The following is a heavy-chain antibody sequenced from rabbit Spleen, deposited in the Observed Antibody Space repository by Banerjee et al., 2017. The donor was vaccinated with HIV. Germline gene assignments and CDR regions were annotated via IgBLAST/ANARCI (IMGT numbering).Heavy chain of an antibody. Sequence: QSLEESGGDLVKPGASLTLTCTVSGFDLSSNAVVWVRQAPGKGLEYIGFINTIGDTNFANWVNGRFTISKTSTTVDLKMTSLTAADTATYFCARGIGRSDLWGQGTLVTVS. D-gene: IGHD8-1*01. J-gene: IGHJ3*01. CDR1: GFDLSSNA. V-gene: IGHV1S69*01. CDR3: ARGIGRSDL. CDR2: INTIGDT.